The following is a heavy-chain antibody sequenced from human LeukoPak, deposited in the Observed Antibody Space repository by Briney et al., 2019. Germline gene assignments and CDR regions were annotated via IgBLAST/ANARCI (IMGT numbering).Heavy chain of an antibody. CDR2: IYYSGST. D-gene: IGHD2-15*01. CDR1: GGSISSYY. V-gene: IGHV4-59*01. Sequence: PSETLSLTCTVSGGSISSYYWSWIRQPPGKGLEWIGYIYYSGSTNYNPSLKSRVTISVDTSKNQFSLKLSSVTAADTAVYYCARVTVVRGYYYYMDVWGKGTTVTISS. J-gene: IGHJ6*03. CDR3: ARVTVVRGYYYYMDV.